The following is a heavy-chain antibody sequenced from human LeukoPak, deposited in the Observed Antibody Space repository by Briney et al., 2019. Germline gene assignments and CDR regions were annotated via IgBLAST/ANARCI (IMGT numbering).Heavy chain of an antibody. J-gene: IGHJ4*02. CDR3: AKSRSSSVSCYNY. Sequence: GGSLRLSYAASGFTFSSYGMHWVRQAPGKGLEWVAVISYDGSNKYYADSVKGRFTISRDNSKNTLYLQMNSLRADDTAVYYCAKSRSSSVSCYNYWGQGTLVTVSS. D-gene: IGHD2-2*02. CDR1: GFTFSSYG. V-gene: IGHV3-30*18. CDR2: ISYDGSNK.